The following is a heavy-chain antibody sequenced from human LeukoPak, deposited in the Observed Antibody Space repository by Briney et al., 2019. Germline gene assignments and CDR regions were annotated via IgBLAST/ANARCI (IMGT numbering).Heavy chain of an antibody. Sequence: GESLKISCKGSGYSFTTYWIAWVRQMPGKGLEWMGIIYPGDSDTRYSPSFQGQVTISVDKSVSAAYLQWNSLKASDTAMYYCASPPTRECSSISCPLSYWGQGTLVTVSS. CDR3: ASPPTRECSSISCPLSY. V-gene: IGHV5-51*01. CDR2: IYPGDSDT. D-gene: IGHD2-2*01. CDR1: GYSFTTYW. J-gene: IGHJ4*02.